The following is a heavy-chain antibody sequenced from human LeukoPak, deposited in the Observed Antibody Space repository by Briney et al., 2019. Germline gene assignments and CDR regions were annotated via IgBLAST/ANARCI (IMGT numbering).Heavy chain of an antibody. CDR1: GFTFSSYN. CDR2: ISGSGGST. D-gene: IGHD2-15*01. V-gene: IGHV3-23*01. J-gene: IGHJ3*02. Sequence: WGSLRLSCAASGFTFSSYNMNWVRQAPGKGLEWVSAISGSGGSTYYADSVKGRFTISRDNSKNTLYLQMNSLRAEDTAVYYCATEKGGGYCSGGSCLAGDDAFDIWGQGTMVTVSS. CDR3: ATEKGGGYCSGGSCLAGDDAFDI.